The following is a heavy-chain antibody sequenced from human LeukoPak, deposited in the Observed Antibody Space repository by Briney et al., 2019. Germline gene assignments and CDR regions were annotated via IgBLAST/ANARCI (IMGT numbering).Heavy chain of an antibody. CDR1: GYSISSGYY. J-gene: IGHJ4*02. Sequence: PSETLSLTCTVSGYSISSGYYWGWIRQPPGKGLEWIGSIYHSGSTYYNPSLKSRVTISVDTSKNQFSLKLSSVTAADTAVYYCARALGYFDTTIDYWGQGTLVTVSS. CDR2: IYHSGST. D-gene: IGHD3-9*01. V-gene: IGHV4-38-2*02. CDR3: ARALGYFDTTIDY.